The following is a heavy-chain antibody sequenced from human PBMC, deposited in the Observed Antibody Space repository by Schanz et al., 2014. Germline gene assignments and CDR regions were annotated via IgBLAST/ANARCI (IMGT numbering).Heavy chain of an antibody. D-gene: IGHD1-1*01. CDR1: GGSISSGGYS. Sequence: QLRVQESGPGLVKPSQTLSLTCAVSGGSISSGGYSWNWIRQPPGKGLEWIVYIYYSGSTYYNPSIKSRVTISVDTSKNQFSLKLSSVTAADTAVYYCARGGRTTYNYYYGMDVWGQGTLVTVSS. J-gene: IGHJ6*02. V-gene: IGHV4-30-4*07. CDR3: ARGGRTTYNYYYGMDV. CDR2: IYYSGST.